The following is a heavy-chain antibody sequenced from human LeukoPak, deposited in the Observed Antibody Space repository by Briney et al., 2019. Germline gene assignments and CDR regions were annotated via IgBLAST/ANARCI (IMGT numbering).Heavy chain of an antibody. CDR2: IYHSGST. V-gene: IGHV4-39*07. CDR3: ARAPNDYDSSGYRVHDAFDI. Sequence: PSETLSLTCTVSGGSISSSNHYWGWIRQPPGKGLEWIGSIYHSGSTYYNPSLKSRVTISVDTSKNQFSLKLSSVTAADTAVYYCARAPNDYDSSGYRVHDAFDIWGQGTMVTVSS. CDR1: GGSISSSNHY. D-gene: IGHD3-22*01. J-gene: IGHJ3*02.